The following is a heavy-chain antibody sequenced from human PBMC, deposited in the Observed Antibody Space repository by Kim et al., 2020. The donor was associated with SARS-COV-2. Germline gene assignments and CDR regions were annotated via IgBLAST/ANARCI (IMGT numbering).Heavy chain of an antibody. V-gene: IGHV3-21*01. J-gene: IGHJ4*02. Sequence: ADAVTRRFTNSRDNAKNSLYLQMTSLRAEDTAVYYCARVPSDFWSGYYDYWGQGTLVTVSS. D-gene: IGHD3-3*01. CDR3: ARVPSDFWSGYYDY.